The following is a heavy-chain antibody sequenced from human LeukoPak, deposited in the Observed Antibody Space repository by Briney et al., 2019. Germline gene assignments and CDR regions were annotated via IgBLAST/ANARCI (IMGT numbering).Heavy chain of an antibody. CDR2: IYYSGST. J-gene: IGHJ4*02. CDR1: GGSISSYY. CDR3: ASSDRVVSPFDY. V-gene: IGHV4-59*01. Sequence: SETLSLTXTVSGGSISSYYWSWIRQPPGKGLEWIGYIYYSGSTNYNPSLKSRVTISVDTSKNQFSLKLSSVTAADTAVYYCASSDRVVSPFDYWGQGTLVTVSS. D-gene: IGHD3-3*01.